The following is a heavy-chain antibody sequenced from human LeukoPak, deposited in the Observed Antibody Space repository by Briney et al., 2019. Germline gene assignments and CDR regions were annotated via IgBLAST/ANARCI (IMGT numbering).Heavy chain of an antibody. J-gene: IGHJ4*02. Sequence: PSETLSLTCTVSANSISNYYWTWLRQPAGKRLEWMVHIYSNGNTNYNPSFKSRLTMSVDASKNQFSLQLRSLTAADTAVYYCASERIVVNAENIVRYYFESWGPGALVTVSS. CDR3: ASERIVVNAENIVRYYFES. V-gene: IGHV4-4*07. CDR2: IYSNGNT. D-gene: IGHD2/OR15-2a*01. CDR1: ANSISNYY.